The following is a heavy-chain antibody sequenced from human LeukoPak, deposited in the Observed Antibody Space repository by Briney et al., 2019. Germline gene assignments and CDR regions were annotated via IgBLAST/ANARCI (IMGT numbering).Heavy chain of an antibody. D-gene: IGHD2-2*01. J-gene: IGHJ5*02. CDR1: GYFISSGNY. Sequence: PSETLSLTCTVSGYFISSGNYWGWIRQPPGKGLEWIGSIHHSGNTHYSPSLRSRIIISVDTSNNRFSLNLRSVTAADTAVYYCARINYCSTIKCPGWFDPWGQGTLVTVSS. CDR2: IHHSGNT. V-gene: IGHV4-38-2*02. CDR3: ARINYCSTIKCPGWFDP.